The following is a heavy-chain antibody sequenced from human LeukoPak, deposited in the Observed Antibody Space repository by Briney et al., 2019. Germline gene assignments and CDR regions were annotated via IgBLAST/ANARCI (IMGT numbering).Heavy chain of an antibody. J-gene: IGHJ4*02. Sequence: ASVKVSCKASGYTFTSYGISWVRQAPGQGLEWMGWISAYNGNTNNAQKLQGRVTMTTDTSTSTAYMELRSLRSDDTAVYYCARLYYYDSSGYYLFDYWGQGTLVTVSS. D-gene: IGHD3-22*01. CDR3: ARLYYYDSSGYYLFDY. CDR1: GYTFTSYG. CDR2: ISAYNGNT. V-gene: IGHV1-18*01.